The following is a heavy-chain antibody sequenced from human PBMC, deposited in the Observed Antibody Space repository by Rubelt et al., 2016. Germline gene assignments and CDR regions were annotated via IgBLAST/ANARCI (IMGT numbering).Heavy chain of an antibody. Sequence: GQGLEWMGGIIPIFGTASYAQKFQGRVTITADKSTSTAYMELSSLRSEDTAVYYCARDYFCSSTSCYATFDYWGQGTLVTVSS. CDR2: IIPIFGTA. D-gene: IGHD2-2*01. J-gene: IGHJ4*02. CDR3: ARDYFCSSTSCYATFDY. V-gene: IGHV1-69*06.